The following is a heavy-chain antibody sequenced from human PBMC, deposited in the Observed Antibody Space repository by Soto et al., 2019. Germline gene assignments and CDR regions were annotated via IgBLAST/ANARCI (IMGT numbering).Heavy chain of an antibody. CDR1: GFTFSSYA. J-gene: IGHJ6*02. CDR3: ARDRVHCSSTSCYPGRYGMDV. Sequence: RWSLRLSCAASGFTFSSYAMHWFRQAPGKGLEWVAVISYDGSNKYYADSVKGRFTISRDNSKNTLYLQMNSLRAEDTAVYYCARDRVHCSSTSCYPGRYGMDVWGQGTTVTVSS. D-gene: IGHD2-2*01. V-gene: IGHV3-30-3*01. CDR2: ISYDGSNK.